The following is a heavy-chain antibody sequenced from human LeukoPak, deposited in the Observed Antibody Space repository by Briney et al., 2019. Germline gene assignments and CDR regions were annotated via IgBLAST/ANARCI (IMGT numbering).Heavy chain of an antibody. CDR2: INPHSGAS. CDR3: ARDGAKGVNNWFDP. J-gene: IGHJ5*02. CDR1: GYTFTGYY. V-gene: IGHV1-2*02. D-gene: IGHD3-10*01. Sequence: ASVKVSCKASGYTFTGYYIHWVRQAPGQGLEWMGWINPHSGASNYAQKFQGRVTMTGDTSISTAYMELSSLTSDDKAVYYCARDGAKGVNNWFDPWGQGTLVTVSS.